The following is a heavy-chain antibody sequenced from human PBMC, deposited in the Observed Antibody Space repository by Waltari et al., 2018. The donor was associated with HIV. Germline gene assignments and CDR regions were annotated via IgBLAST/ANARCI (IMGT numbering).Heavy chain of an antibody. Sequence: QVQLQESGPGFVKPSETLSLICNVSGGSIASSDSFWGWIRQSPGMNLGWVGGAFYTRRPDLFTGQFFAKSSLKSRVALSVDTSKNQVSLRLTSVTAADTGLYYCVRHAAEFRPDFGWILAGVFEPWGLGTQVIVS. D-gene: IGHD6-19*01. CDR3: VRHAAEFRPDFGWILAGVFEP. V-gene: IGHV4-39*01. J-gene: IGHJ1*01. CDR2: AFYTRRPDLFTGQF. CDR1: GGSIASSDSF.